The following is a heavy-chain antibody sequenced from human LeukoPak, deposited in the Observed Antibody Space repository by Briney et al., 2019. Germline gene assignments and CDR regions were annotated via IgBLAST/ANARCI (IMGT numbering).Heavy chain of an antibody. CDR1: GYSFTTYW. D-gene: IGHD4-23*01. V-gene: IGHV5-51*01. CDR2: IYPGDSDI. CDR3: ASQGTGGNFWT. Sequence: GESLKISCKGSGYSFTTYWIGWVRQLPGKGLEWMGIIYPGDSDIRYSPSFQGQVTISADRSISTAYLQWSSLKASDTAVYYCASQGTGGNFWTWGQGTLVTVSS. J-gene: IGHJ5*02.